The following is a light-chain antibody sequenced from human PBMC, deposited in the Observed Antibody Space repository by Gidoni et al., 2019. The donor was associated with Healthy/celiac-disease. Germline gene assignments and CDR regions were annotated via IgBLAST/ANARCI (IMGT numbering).Light chain of an antibody. CDR1: QSISSY. CDR3: QQRYSTPPRT. V-gene: IGKV1-39*01. J-gene: IGKJ2*01. CDR2: APS. Sequence: DIQMTQSPSSLSASVGDRVTITCRASQSISSYLNWYQQKPGKAPKLLIYAPSSLQSGVPSRFSGSGSGRDVTLTISSMQHEDVATYYCQQRYSTPPRTFGQGTKLEIK.